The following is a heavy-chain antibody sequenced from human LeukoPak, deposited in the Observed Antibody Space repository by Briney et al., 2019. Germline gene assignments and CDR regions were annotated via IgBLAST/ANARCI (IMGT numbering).Heavy chain of an antibody. CDR3: ARDMSYTQSGYLSY. CDR1: GFTFDDYA. Sequence: GGSLRLSCAASGFTFDDYAMHWVRQAPGKGLEWVSGISWNSGSIGYADSVKGRFTISRDNAKNSLYLQMNSLRAEDTAVYYCARDMSYTQSGYLSYWGQGTLVTVSS. V-gene: IGHV3-9*01. J-gene: IGHJ4*02. D-gene: IGHD3-22*01. CDR2: ISWNSGSI.